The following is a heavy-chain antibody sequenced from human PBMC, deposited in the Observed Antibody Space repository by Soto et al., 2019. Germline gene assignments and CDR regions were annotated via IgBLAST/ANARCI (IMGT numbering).Heavy chain of an antibody. CDR2: INPNSGGT. V-gene: IGHV1-2*02. Sequence: SVKYSCKASGYTLNGYYMHWVRHALGQWLEWMRWINPNSGGTNDAQKFQGRVTMTRDTSISTAYMELSRLRSDDTSVYYCARDKGSSSHWFDPWGQGTLVTVSS. J-gene: IGHJ5*02. CDR3: ARDKGSSSHWFDP. D-gene: IGHD6-6*01. CDR1: GYTLNGYY.